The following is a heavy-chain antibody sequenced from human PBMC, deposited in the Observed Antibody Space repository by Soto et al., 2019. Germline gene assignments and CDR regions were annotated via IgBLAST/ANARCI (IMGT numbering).Heavy chain of an antibody. Sequence: QVQLVESGGGVVQPGRSLRLSCAASGFTFSSYGMHWVRQAPGMGLEWVAVIWYDGSNKYYADSVKGRFTISRDNSKNTLYLQMNSLRAEDTAVYYCARSNSPGIAVAGTYYFDYWGQGTLVTVSS. J-gene: IGHJ4*02. D-gene: IGHD6-19*01. CDR1: GFTFSSYG. CDR2: IWYDGSNK. V-gene: IGHV3-33*01. CDR3: ARSNSPGIAVAGTYYFDY.